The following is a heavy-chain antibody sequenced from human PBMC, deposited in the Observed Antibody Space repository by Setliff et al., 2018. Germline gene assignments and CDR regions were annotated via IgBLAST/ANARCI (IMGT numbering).Heavy chain of an antibody. J-gene: IGHJ6*03. CDR3: ARDGCNSTSCYGYYMDV. D-gene: IGHD2-2*01. CDR1: GASINSLSW. CDR2: IYHGGNT. V-gene: IGHV4-4*02. Sequence: SETLSLTCAVTGASINSLSWWSWVRQSPGKGLEWIGEIYHGGNTKFNPSVHYNPSLKSRVTISIDKSKNQFSLKLTSVTAADTAVYYCARDGCNSTSCYGYYMDVWAKGTTVTVSS.